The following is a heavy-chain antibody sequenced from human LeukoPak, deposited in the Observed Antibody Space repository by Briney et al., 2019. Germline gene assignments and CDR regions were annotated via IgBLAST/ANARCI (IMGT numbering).Heavy chain of an antibody. Sequence: SETLSLTCTVSGGSISSYYWSWIRQPAGKGLEWIGRIYTSGSTNYNPSLKSRVTMSVDTSKNQFSLKLSSVTAADTAVYYCASTFYCSSTSCPLDYWGQGTLVTVSS. CDR2: IYTSGST. CDR3: ASTFYCSSTSCPLDY. CDR1: GGSISSYY. J-gene: IGHJ4*02. V-gene: IGHV4-4*07. D-gene: IGHD2-2*01.